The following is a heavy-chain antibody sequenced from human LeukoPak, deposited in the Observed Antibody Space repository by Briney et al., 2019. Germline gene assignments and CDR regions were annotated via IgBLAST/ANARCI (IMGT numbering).Heavy chain of an antibody. V-gene: IGHV1-18*01. Sequence: ASVKVSCKASGYTFTSYGISWVRQAPGQGLKWMGWISAYNGHTNYAQKLQGRVTMTTDTSTTTAYMELRSLRSDDTAVYYCARDFGRFATAGNYYYYGMDVWAQGTTVTVSS. J-gene: IGHJ6*02. CDR1: GYTFTSYG. D-gene: IGHD1-1*01. CDR2: ISAYNGHT. CDR3: ARDFGRFATAGNYYYYGMDV.